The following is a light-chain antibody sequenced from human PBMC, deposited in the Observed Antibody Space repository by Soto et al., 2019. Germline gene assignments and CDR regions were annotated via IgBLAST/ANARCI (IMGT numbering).Light chain of an antibody. CDR3: QQYSDHWT. J-gene: IGKJ1*01. CDR2: KAS. V-gene: IGKV1-5*03. CDR1: RSIINW. Sequence: DIQMTQSPSTLSASVGDRVAITCRASRSIINWLSWYQQKSGKGPKLLIYKASNLQTGVPSRFSGSGYGTEFTLTISSLQPDDVATYYCQQYSDHWTFGQGTKVDIK.